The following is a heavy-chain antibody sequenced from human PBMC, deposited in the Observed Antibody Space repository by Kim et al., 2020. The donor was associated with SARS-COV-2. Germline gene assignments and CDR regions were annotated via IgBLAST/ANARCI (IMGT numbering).Heavy chain of an antibody. J-gene: IGHJ4*02. CDR3: ARDYGRPNGPFGESHPVLDY. D-gene: IGHD3-10*01. V-gene: IGHV4-34*01. Sequence: RVTISVDTSKNQFSLKLSSVTAADTAVYYCARDYGRPNGPFGESHPVLDYWGQGTLVTVSS.